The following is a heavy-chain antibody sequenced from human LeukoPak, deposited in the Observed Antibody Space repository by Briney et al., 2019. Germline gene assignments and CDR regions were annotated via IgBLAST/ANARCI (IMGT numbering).Heavy chain of an antibody. J-gene: IGHJ6*03. D-gene: IGHD5-18*01. V-gene: IGHV3-30*02. CDR3: VKDQKKGYSYGYVFYYYYMDV. CDR2: IRYDGSNK. Sequence: GGSLRLSCAASGFTFSSYGMHWVRQAPGKGLEWVTFIRYDGSNKYYADSVKGRFTISRDNSKNTLYLQMNSLRAEDTAVYYCVKDQKKGYSYGYVFYYYYMDVWGKGTTVTISS. CDR1: GFTFSSYG.